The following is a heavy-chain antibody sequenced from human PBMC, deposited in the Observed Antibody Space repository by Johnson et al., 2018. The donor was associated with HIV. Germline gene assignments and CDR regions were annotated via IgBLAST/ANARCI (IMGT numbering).Heavy chain of an antibody. Sequence: QVQLLESGGGVVQPGRSLRLSCAASGFTFSSYAMHWVRQAPGKGLEWVAVISYDGSNKYYADSVKARFTISRDNSKNTLYLQMNSLRAEDTAVYYCARAGPYDFWSGGHHDAFDIWGQGTMVTVSS. CDR3: ARAGPYDFWSGGHHDAFDI. CDR1: GFTFSSYA. V-gene: IGHV3-30*04. J-gene: IGHJ3*02. D-gene: IGHD3-3*01. CDR2: ISYDGSNK.